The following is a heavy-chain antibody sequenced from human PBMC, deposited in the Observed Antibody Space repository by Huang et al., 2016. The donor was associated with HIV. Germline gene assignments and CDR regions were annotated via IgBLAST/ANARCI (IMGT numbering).Heavy chain of an antibody. D-gene: IGHD6-19*01. CDR2: SRNKVRSYTT. Sequence: EVQLVESGGGLVQTGGSLRLSCAASGFTFSDHYMDWVRQAPGKGLEWVGSSRNKVRSYTTEYAASVKGRFTISRDDSETSLYLQMNSRRTEDSAVYYCTGALASDTGMDVWGQGTTVTVSS. CDR3: TGALASDTGMDV. V-gene: IGHV3-72*01. J-gene: IGHJ6*02. CDR1: GFTFSDHY.